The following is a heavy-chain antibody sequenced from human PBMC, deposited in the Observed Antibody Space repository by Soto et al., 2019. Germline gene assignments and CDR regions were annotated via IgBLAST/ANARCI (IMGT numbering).Heavy chain of an antibody. Sequence: PGGSLRLSCAASGFTFSSYSMNWVRQAPGKGLEWVSSISSSSSYIYYADSVKGRFTISRDNAKNSLYLQMNSLRAEDTAVYYCARVSHPTDSDYYYYGMDVWGQGTTVTVSS. CDR2: ISSSSSYI. J-gene: IGHJ6*02. D-gene: IGHD4-17*01. CDR3: ARVSHPTDSDYYYYGMDV. CDR1: GFTFSSYS. V-gene: IGHV3-21*01.